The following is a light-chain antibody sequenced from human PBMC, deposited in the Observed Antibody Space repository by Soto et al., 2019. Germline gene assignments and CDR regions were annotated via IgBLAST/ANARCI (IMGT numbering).Light chain of an antibody. Sequence: QSVLTQPPSASGSAGQSVAISCTGTSSDVGAYNYVAWYQQHPGKVPKLMIYEVSKRPSGVPDRFSGSKSGNTASLTVSGLQADDEADYYCSSYAGSDVFVFGTGTKVTV. CDR2: EVS. J-gene: IGLJ1*01. CDR1: SSDVGAYNY. V-gene: IGLV2-8*01. CDR3: SSYAGSDVFV.